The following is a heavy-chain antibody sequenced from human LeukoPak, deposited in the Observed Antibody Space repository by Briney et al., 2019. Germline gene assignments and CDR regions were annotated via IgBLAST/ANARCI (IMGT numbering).Heavy chain of an antibody. J-gene: IGHJ4*02. D-gene: IGHD3-22*01. Sequence: SVKVSCKASGGTFSSYAISWVRQAPGQGLEWMGGIIPIFGTANYAQKFQGRVTITADESTSTAYMELSSLRSEDTAVYYCARGRRYYYCDSSGSFYDYWGQGTLVTVSS. CDR3: ARGRRYYYCDSSGSFYDY. CDR2: IIPIFGTA. V-gene: IGHV1-69*13. CDR1: GGTFSSYA.